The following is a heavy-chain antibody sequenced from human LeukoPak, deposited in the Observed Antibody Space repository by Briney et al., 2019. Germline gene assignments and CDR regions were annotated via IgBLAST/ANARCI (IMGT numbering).Heavy chain of an antibody. CDR2: IYCSGST. CDR3: ARQEGGLGYCSSTSCYAFDY. V-gene: IGHV4-39*01. J-gene: IGHJ4*02. CDR1: GGSISSSSYY. Sequence: SETLSLTCTVSGGSISSSSYYWGWIRQPPGKGLEWIGSIYCSGSTYYNPSLKSRVTISVDTSKNQFSLKLSSVTAADTAVYYCARQEGGLGYCSSTSCYAFDYWGQGTLVTVSS. D-gene: IGHD2-2*01.